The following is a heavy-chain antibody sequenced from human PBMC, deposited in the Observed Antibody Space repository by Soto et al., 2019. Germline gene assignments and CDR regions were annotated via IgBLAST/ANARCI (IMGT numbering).Heavy chain of an antibody. J-gene: IGHJ4*02. Sequence: EVQLLESGGGWVQPGGSLRLSCAASGFTFRNYAMTWVRQAPGKGLEWVSGISGGGDETYNADSVKGRFTISRDNSKNTLFLQMNNLRAEDTAIYYCVKDGEAYNGGWDYFDHWGQGILITVSS. CDR2: ISGGGDET. D-gene: IGHD3-16*01. CDR3: VKDGEAYNGGWDYFDH. V-gene: IGHV3-23*01. CDR1: GFTFRNYA.